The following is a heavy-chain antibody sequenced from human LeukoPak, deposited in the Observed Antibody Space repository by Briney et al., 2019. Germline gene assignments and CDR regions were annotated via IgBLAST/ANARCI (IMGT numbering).Heavy chain of an antibody. Sequence: SETLSLTCTVSGGSISSSSYYWGWIRQPPGKGLEWIGSIYYSGSTYYNPSLKSRVTISVDTSKNQFSLKLSSVTAADTAVYYCAREFGAAARAGVLEGVWGKGTTVTVSS. V-gene: IGHV4-39*01. CDR1: GGSISSSSYY. J-gene: IGHJ6*04. CDR2: IYYSGST. D-gene: IGHD6-13*01. CDR3: AREFGAAARAGVLEGV.